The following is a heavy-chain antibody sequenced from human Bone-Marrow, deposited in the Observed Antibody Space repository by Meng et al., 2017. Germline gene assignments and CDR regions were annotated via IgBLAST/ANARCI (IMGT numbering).Heavy chain of an antibody. D-gene: IGHD3-22*01. V-gene: IGHV1-18*01. CDR2: ISAYNGNT. J-gene: IGHJ4*02. CDR3: ARSSYSGGSGYYYSWY. CDR1: GYTFTSYD. Sequence: ASVKVSCKASGYTFTSYDINWLRQAPGQGLEWMGWISAYNGNTNYAQKLQGRVTMTTDTSTSTAYMELKRLRSDDTAVYYCARSSYSGGSGYYYSWYWGQGTLVTVSS.